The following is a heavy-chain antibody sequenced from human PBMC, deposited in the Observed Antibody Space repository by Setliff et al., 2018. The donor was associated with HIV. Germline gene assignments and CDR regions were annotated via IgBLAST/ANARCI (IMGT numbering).Heavy chain of an antibody. CDR1: EFTFTNAW. D-gene: IGHD2-2*01. Sequence: PGGSLRLSCVTSEFTFTNAWMSWVRQAAGKGLEWVGRIKSKTDGGTTDYAAPVKGRFTISRDDSKNMLYLQMNSLKTEDTAVYYCTRNNVAWYQPLGYFDLWGRGNLVTVSS. J-gene: IGHJ2*01. CDR2: IKSKTDGGTT. CDR3: TRNNVAWYQPLGYFDL. V-gene: IGHV3-15*01.